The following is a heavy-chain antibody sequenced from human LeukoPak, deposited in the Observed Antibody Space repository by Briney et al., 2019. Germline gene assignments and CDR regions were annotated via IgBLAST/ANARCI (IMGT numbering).Heavy chain of an antibody. CDR1: GGSISNDF. V-gene: IGHV4-59*01. CDR3: ARYQVGGDHYFDY. J-gene: IGHJ4*02. Sequence: SETLSLTCTVSGGSISNDFWSWIRQPPGKGLEWSGYMYYRGSTNYVPSLKSRVTISVDTSKNQFSLKLSSVTAADTAVYYCARYQVGGDHYFDYWGQGTLVTVSS. D-gene: IGHD2-2*01. CDR2: MYYRGST.